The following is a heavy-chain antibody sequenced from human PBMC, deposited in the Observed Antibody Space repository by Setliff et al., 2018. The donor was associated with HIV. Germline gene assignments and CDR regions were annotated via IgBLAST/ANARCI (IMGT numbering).Heavy chain of an antibody. Sequence: SVKVSCKASGGTFSSYAISWVRQAPGQGLEWMGGIIPIFGSTSYAQKFQGRVTMTRDTSTSTVYMELSSLRSEDTAVYYCARVSSDYTFDYWGQGTLVTVSS. CDR1: GGTFSSYA. CDR2: IIPIFGST. V-gene: IGHV1-69*05. J-gene: IGHJ4*02. D-gene: IGHD6-19*01. CDR3: ARVSSDYTFDY.